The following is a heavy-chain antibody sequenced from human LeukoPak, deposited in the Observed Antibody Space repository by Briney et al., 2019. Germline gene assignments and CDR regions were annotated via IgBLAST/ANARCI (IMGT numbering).Heavy chain of an antibody. V-gene: IGHV4-59*08. Sequence: SETLSLTCTVSGGSISSYHWSWIRQPPGKGLEWIGYIYYSGSTNYNPSLKSRVTISVDTSKNQFSLKLSSVTAADTAVYYCARQNYDYVWGSYQIDYWGQGTLVTVSS. CDR2: IYYSGST. CDR3: ARQNYDYVWGSYQIDY. J-gene: IGHJ4*02. CDR1: GGSISSYH. D-gene: IGHD3-16*02.